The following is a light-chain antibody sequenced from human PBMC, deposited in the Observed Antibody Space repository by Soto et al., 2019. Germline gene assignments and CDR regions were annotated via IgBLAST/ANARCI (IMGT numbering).Light chain of an antibody. Sequence: QSVLTQPPSASGSPGQSVTISCTGTGSDVGGYNFVSWYQHLPGKAPKLMIYEVSKRPSGVPDRFSGSKSGNTASLTVSGLQAEDEADYYCSSYAGSDNLYVFGTGTKVTVL. CDR1: GSDVGGYNF. CDR2: EVS. J-gene: IGLJ1*01. V-gene: IGLV2-8*01. CDR3: SSYAGSDNLYV.